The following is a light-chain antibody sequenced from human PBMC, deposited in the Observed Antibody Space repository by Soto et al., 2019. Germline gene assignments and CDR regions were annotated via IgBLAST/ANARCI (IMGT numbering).Light chain of an antibody. CDR2: AAY. Sequence: DIQMTQSPSSLSASVGDRVTITCRASQNIRNYLNWYQQTPGKAPKLLIYAAYSSQSGVPSRFSGSGSGTDFTLTISSLQPEDSATYYCQQRSSTPYSFGHGTKLEIK. CDR3: QQRSSTPYS. J-gene: IGKJ2*03. CDR1: QNIRNY. V-gene: IGKV1-39*01.